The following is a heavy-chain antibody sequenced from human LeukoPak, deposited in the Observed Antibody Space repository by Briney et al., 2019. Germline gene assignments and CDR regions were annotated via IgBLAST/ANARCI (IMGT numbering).Heavy chain of an antibody. V-gene: IGHV4-34*01. Sequence: PSEALSLTCAVYGGSFSGYYWSWIRQPPGKGLEWIGEINHSGSTNYNPSLKSRVTISVDTSKNQFSLKLSSVTAADTAVYYCARATTRDGYGSNFDYWGQGTLVTVSS. CDR1: GGSFSGYY. D-gene: IGHD5-24*01. J-gene: IGHJ4*02. CDR3: ARATTRDGYGSNFDY. CDR2: INHSGST.